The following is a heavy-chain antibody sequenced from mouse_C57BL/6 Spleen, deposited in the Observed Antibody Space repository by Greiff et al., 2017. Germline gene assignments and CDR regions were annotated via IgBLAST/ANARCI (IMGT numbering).Heavy chain of an antibody. Sequence: EVMLVESGGGLVKPGGSLKLSCAASGFTFSSYAMSWVRQTPEKRLEWVATISDGGSYTYYPDNVKGRFTFSRDNAKNNLYLQMSHLKSEDTAMYYCANYYGSSYGYFDVWGTGTTVTVSS. V-gene: IGHV5-4*03. CDR1: GFTFSSYA. D-gene: IGHD1-1*01. J-gene: IGHJ1*03. CDR3: ANYYGSSYGYFDV. CDR2: ISDGGSYT.